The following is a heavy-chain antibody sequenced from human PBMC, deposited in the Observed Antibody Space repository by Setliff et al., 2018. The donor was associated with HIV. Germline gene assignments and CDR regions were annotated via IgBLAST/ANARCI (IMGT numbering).Heavy chain of an antibody. J-gene: IGHJ3*02. CDR2: ISGFNGNT. D-gene: IGHD6-19*01. V-gene: IGHV1-18*01. Sequence: ASVKVSCKTSGGTFSTYVINWVRQAPGQGLEWMGWISGFNGNTKYAQSFQDRVAMTTETATSTAYMEMRSLRSDDTAVYFCARVPYRSAWFSGGHDAFDIWGQGTMVTVSS. CDR3: ARVPYRSAWFSGGHDAFDI. CDR1: GGTFSTYV.